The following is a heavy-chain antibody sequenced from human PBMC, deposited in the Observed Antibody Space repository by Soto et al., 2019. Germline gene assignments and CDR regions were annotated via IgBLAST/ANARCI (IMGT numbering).Heavy chain of an antibody. D-gene: IGHD3-16*01. V-gene: IGHV3-7*05. Sequence: GGSLRLSCAASGFTFSDYWMTWVRQAPGERLEWVANIKQDGSEKYYVDSVKGRFTTSRDNAKNSLYLQMNSLRAEDTAVYYCARVPRLQLGVFDGMDVWGQGTTVTVSS. CDR1: GFTFSDYW. CDR2: IKQDGSEK. CDR3: ARVPRLQLGVFDGMDV. J-gene: IGHJ6*02.